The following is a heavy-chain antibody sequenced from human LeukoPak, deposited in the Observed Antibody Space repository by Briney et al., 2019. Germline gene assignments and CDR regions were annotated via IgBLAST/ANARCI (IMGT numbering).Heavy chain of an antibody. CDR3: ARGENLEVFDY. D-gene: IGHD1-1*01. J-gene: IGHJ4*02. CDR1: GGSISSHY. Sequence: SETLSLTCTVSGGSISSHYWSWIRQPPGKGLEWIGYIYYSGSTNYNPSLKSRVTISVDTSKNQFSLKLRSVTAADTAVYYCARGENLEVFDYWGQGTLVTVSS. V-gene: IGHV4-59*11. CDR2: IYYSGST.